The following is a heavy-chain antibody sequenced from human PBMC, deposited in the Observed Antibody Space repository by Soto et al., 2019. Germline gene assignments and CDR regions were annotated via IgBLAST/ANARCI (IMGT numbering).Heavy chain of an antibody. V-gene: IGHV4-39*01. CDR2: INYSGTT. D-gene: IGHD3-10*02. J-gene: IGHJ4*02. CDR3: ARHGTYDYFLTSYLPGSLYY. CDR1: GDSINSGGYF. Sequence: PSETLSLTCSVSGDSINSGGYFWGWIRQPPGKGLEWIGSINYSGTTYYNLSLKSRITISVDTSKNQYSRNLNSVTAADTAVYYCARHGTYDYFLTSYLPGSLYYWGRGTLVPVAS.